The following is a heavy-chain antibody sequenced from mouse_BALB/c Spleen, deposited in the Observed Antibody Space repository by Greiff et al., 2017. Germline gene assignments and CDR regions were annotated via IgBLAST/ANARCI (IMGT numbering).Heavy chain of an antibody. Sequence: VQLQQSGPGLVKPSQSLSLTCTVTGYSITSDYAWNWIRQFPGNKLEWMGYISYSGSTSYNPSLKSRISITRDTSKNQFFLQLNSVTTEDTATYYCARSRLYAMDYWGQGTSVTVSS. CDR2: ISYSGST. J-gene: IGHJ4*01. V-gene: IGHV3-2*02. CDR3: ARSRLYAMDY. CDR1: GYSITSDYA. D-gene: IGHD1-1*01.